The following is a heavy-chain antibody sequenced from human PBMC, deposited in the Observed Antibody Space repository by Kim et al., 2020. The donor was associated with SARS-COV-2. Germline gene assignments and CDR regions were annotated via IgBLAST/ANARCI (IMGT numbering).Heavy chain of an antibody. CDR2: IHSAGIT. J-gene: IGHJ4*02. CDR1: GFTVSSNY. Sequence: GGSLRLSCAASGFTVSSNYMSWVRQAPGKGLEWVSVIHSAGITYYADSVKGRFTISRDKSKNTLYLQMNSLRAEDTAVYYCARGKPAWYAFENWGQGTLVTVSS. V-gene: IGHV3-53*01. CDR3: ARGKPAWYAFEN. D-gene: IGHD6-13*01.